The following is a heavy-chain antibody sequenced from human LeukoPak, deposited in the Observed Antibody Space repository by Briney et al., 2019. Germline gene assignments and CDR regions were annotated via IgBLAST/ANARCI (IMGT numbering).Heavy chain of an antibody. V-gene: IGHV3-64*01. Sequence: PGGSLRLSCAASGFSFNSYTMHWVRQSPGKGLEYVSAITGNGLSTYYANSVKGRFTISRDNSKNTLYLQMGSLRAEDMAVYYCARGGAMVRGALDYWGQGTLVTVSS. J-gene: IGHJ4*02. CDR2: ITGNGLST. CDR3: ARGGAMVRGALDY. D-gene: IGHD3-10*01. CDR1: GFSFNSYT.